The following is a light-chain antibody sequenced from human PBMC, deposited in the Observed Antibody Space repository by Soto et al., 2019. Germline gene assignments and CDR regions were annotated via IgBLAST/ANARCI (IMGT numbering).Light chain of an antibody. J-gene: IGLJ3*02. Sequence: QSVLTQPPSVSGAPGQRGTISCTGSSSNIGAGYDVHWYQQLPGTAPKLLIYGNSNRPSGVPDRFSGSKSGTSASLAITGLQAEDEADYYCQSYDSSLSGSFGGGTKLTVL. CDR3: QSYDSSLSGS. CDR1: SSNIGAGYD. CDR2: GNS. V-gene: IGLV1-40*01.